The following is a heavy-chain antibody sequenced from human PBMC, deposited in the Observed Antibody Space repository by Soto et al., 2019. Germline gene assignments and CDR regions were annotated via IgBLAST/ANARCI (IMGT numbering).Heavy chain of an antibody. Sequence: PGGSLRLSCAASGFTVSSNYMSWVRQAPGKGLEWVSAISGSGGSTYYADSVKGRFTISRDNSKNTLYLQMNSLRAEDTAVYYCAKDTGSYCSGGSCYSQEWFDPWGQGTLVTVSS. J-gene: IGHJ5*02. CDR3: AKDTGSYCSGGSCYSQEWFDP. CDR1: GFTVSSNY. D-gene: IGHD2-15*01. V-gene: IGHV3-23*01. CDR2: ISGSGGST.